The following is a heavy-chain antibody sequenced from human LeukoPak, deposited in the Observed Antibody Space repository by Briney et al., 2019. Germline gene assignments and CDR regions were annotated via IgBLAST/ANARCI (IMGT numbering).Heavy chain of an antibody. CDR1: GFTFSSYS. J-gene: IGHJ4*02. D-gene: IGHD2/OR15-2a*01. V-gene: IGHV3-21*01. Sequence: GGSLRLSCAASGFTFSSYSMNWVRQAPGKGLEWVSSISSSSSYIYYADSVKGRFTISRDNAKNSLYLQMNSLRAEDTAVYYCARGPTRANSSDYWGQGTLVTVSS. CDR2: ISSSSSYI. CDR3: ARGPTRANSSDY.